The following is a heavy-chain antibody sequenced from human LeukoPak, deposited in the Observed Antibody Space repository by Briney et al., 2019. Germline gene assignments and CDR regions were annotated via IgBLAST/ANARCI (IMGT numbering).Heavy chain of an antibody. Sequence: GGSLRLSCVASGFTFSRYGMHWVRQAPGKGLEWVAVIWDNGNNKYYADFVKGQFTFSRDNRRNTLHLQMNSLTAEDTAIYYCAKEVGPFNGFDIWGQGTLVTVSS. CDR1: GFTFSRYG. D-gene: IGHD1-26*01. J-gene: IGHJ3*02. CDR2: IWDNGNNK. CDR3: AKEVGPFNGFDI. V-gene: IGHV3-33*06.